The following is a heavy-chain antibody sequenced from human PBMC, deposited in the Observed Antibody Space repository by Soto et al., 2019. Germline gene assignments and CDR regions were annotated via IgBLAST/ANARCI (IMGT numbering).Heavy chain of an antibody. CDR1: GFTFSSYS. D-gene: IGHD2-15*01. Sequence: EVQLVESGGGLVKPGGSLRLSCAASGFTFSSYSMNWVRQAPGKGLEWVSSISSSSSYIYYADSVKGRFTISRDNAKNSLYLQMNSLRAEDTAVYYCARGEYCSGGSCYLGDFDYWGQGTLVTVSS. CDR3: ARGEYCSGGSCYLGDFDY. CDR2: ISSSSSYI. V-gene: IGHV3-21*01. J-gene: IGHJ4*02.